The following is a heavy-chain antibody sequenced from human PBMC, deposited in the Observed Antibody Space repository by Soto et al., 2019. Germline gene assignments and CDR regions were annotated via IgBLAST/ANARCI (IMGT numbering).Heavy chain of an antibody. CDR3: AKKGRGFLEWFDFDY. CDR2: ISYDGSNK. J-gene: IGHJ4*02. CDR1: GFTFSSYG. V-gene: IGHV3-30*18. D-gene: IGHD3-3*01. Sequence: QVQLVESGGGVVQPGRSLRLSCAASGFTFSSYGMHWVRQAPGKGLEWVAVISYDGSNKYYADSVKGRFTISRDNSKNTLYLQMNSLRAEDTAVYYYAKKGRGFLEWFDFDYWGQGTLVTVSS.